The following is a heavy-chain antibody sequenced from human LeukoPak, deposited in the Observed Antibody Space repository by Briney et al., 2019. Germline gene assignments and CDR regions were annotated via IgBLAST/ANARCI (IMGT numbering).Heavy chain of an antibody. V-gene: IGHV3-23*01. CDR3: AKEARYFDWLLPPYFDY. Sequence: GGSLRLSCAASGFTFSSYAMSWVRQAPGKGLEWVSAISGSGGSTYYADSVKGRFTISRDNSKNTLYLQMNSLRAEDTAVYYCAKEARYFDWLLPPYFDYWGQGTLVTVSS. J-gene: IGHJ4*02. CDR1: GFTFSSYA. CDR2: ISGSGGST. D-gene: IGHD3-9*01.